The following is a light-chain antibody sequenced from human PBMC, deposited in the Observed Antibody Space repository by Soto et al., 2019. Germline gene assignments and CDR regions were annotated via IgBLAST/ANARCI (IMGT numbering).Light chain of an antibody. CDR1: QSVASNY. J-gene: IGKJ2*01. CDR2: SAS. Sequence: EIVLTQSPGTLSLSPGERATLSCRTSQSVASNYIAWYQQKSGQSPRLLIYSASSRATGVPDRFSGSGSGTDFTLSISRLEPEDFAVYYCQQYGSSQYTFGQGTKLELK. V-gene: IGKV3-20*01. CDR3: QQYGSSQYT.